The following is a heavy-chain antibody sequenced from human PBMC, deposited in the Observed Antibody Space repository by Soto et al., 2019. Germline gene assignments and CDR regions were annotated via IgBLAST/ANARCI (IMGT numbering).Heavy chain of an antibody. D-gene: IGHD3-9*01. J-gene: IGHJ6*03. CDR2: ISAYNGNT. V-gene: IGHV1-18*01. Sequence: QGLEWMGWISAYNGNTNYAQKLQGRVTMTTDTSTSTAYMELRSLRSDDTAVYYCARFFHDIPLAPLYFMAVRVKGTTVTVSS. CDR3: ARFFHDIPLAPLYFMAV.